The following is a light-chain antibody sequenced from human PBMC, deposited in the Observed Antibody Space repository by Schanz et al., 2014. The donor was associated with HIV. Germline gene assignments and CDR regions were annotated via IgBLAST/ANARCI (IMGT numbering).Light chain of an antibody. V-gene: IGLV1-44*01. CDR1: SSNIGINA. CDR3: TTWDDSLNGWV. Sequence: QSVLTQPPSASGTPGQRVTISCSGSSSNIGINAVNWYQQLPGTAPKLLIQSNNQRPSGVPDRFSGSGSGTSASLAISGLQSEDEADYYCTTWDDSLNGWVFGGGTKLTVL. J-gene: IGLJ3*02. CDR2: SNN.